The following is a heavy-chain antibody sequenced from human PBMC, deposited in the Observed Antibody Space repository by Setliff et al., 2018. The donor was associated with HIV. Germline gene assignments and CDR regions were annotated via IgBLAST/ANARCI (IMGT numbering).Heavy chain of an antibody. J-gene: IGHJ5*02. CDR1: GGSISSSNYY. V-gene: IGHV4-39*07. CDR2: FHYSGST. D-gene: IGHD2-2*01. Sequence: SETLSLTCNVSGGSISSSNYYWAWIRQPPGKGLEWIGSFHYSGSTSHSPSLRSRVTLSVDTSKNQLSLKLTSVTAADTAVYYCARDPGGLYCRSTSCQGGCFDPWGQGTLVTVSS. CDR3: ARDPGGLYCRSTSCQGGCFDP.